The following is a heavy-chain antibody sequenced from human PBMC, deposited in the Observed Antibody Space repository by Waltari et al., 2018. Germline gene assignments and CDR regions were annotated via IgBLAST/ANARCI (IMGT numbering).Heavy chain of an antibody. V-gene: IGHV3-7*01. CDR1: GFTFSSYW. Sequence: EVHLVESGGGLVQPGGSLRLSCAASGFTFSSYWMSWVRQAPGKGLGWVANINQDGNKLYYVDSVEGRFTISRDNAKNSLYLQMNSLRAEDTAVYYCARDQMVTVTDDNWFDSWGQGNLVTVSS. J-gene: IGHJ5*01. D-gene: IGHD4-17*01. CDR3: ARDQMVTVTDDNWFDS. CDR2: INQDGNKL.